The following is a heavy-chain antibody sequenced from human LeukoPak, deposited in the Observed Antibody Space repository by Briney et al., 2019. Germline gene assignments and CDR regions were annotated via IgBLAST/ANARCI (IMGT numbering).Heavy chain of an antibody. D-gene: IGHD2-15*01. V-gene: IGHV1-2*06. Sequence: ASVKVSCKASGYTFTGYYMHWVRQAPGQGLEWMGRINPNSGGTNYAQKFQGRVTMTRDTSISTAYMGLSRLRSDDTAVYYCARGYCSGGSCYSGAFDIWGQGTMVTVSS. CDR3: ARGYCSGGSCYSGAFDI. J-gene: IGHJ3*02. CDR1: GYTFTGYY. CDR2: INPNSGGT.